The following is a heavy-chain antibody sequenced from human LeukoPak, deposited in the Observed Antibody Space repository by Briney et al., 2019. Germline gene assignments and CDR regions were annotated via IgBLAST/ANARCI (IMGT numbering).Heavy chain of an antibody. J-gene: IGHJ4*02. CDR1: GGSISSSSYY. CDR2: IYYSGST. CDR3: ARVVRSSGWRYENFDY. D-gene: IGHD6-19*01. Sequence: SETLSLTCTVSGGSISSSSYYWGWIRQPPGKGLEWIGSIYYSGSTYYNPSLKSRVTISVDTSKNQFSLKLSSVTAADTAVYYCARVVRSSGWRYENFDYWGQGTLVTVSS. V-gene: IGHV4-39*07.